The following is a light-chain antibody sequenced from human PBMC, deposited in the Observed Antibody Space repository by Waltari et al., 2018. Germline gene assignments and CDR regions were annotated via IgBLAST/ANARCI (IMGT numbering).Light chain of an antibody. CDR3: QKSSSTPPWT. Sequence: DIQMTQSPSSRSASVGDGVTITCRASQSISIYLNWYQQKPGKAPTLLIYAASTLHSGVPSRFSGSGSGTEFTLTISSLQPEDFATYYCQKSSSTPPWTFGQGTRVEIK. CDR1: QSISIY. J-gene: IGKJ1*01. CDR2: AAS. V-gene: IGKV1-39*01.